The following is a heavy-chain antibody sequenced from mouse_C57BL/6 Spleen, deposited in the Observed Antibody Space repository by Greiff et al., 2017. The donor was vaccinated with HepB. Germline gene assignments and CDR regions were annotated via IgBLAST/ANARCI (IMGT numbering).Heavy chain of an antibody. J-gene: IGHJ1*03. CDR3: TTGGSSLWYFDV. CDR2: IDPENGDT. V-gene: IGHV14-4*01. D-gene: IGHD1-1*01. Sequence: EVQLKQSGAELVRPGASVKLSCTASGFNIKDDYMHWVKQRPEQGLEWIGWIDPENGDTEYASKFQGKATITADTSSNTAYLQLSSLTSEDTAVYYCTTGGSSLWYFDVWGTGTTVTVSS. CDR1: GFNIKDDY.